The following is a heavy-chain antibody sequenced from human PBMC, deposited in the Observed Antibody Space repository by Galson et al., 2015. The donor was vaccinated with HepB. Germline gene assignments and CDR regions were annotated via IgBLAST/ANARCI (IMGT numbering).Heavy chain of an antibody. D-gene: IGHD6-19*01. CDR2: IYWDDDK. V-gene: IGHV2-5*02. Sequence: PALVKPTQTLTLTCTFSGFSLSTRGVGVGWIRQPPGKALEWLALIYWDDDKRYSPSLKSRLTITKDTSKNQVVLTMTNMDPVDTATYYCAHSGEQWLVAGATFDYWGQGTLVTVSS. CDR1: GFSLSTRGVG. CDR3: AHSGEQWLVAGATFDY. J-gene: IGHJ4*02.